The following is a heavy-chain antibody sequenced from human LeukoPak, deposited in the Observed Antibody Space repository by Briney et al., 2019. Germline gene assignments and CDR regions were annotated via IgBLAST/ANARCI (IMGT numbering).Heavy chain of an antibody. CDR1: GFTFTNYW. CDR3: AKDAPMYYYDSSGYADEGDY. V-gene: IGHV3-74*03. CDR2: IKTDGSSP. D-gene: IGHD3-22*01. Sequence: GGSLRLSCAASGFTFTNYWVHWVRQAPGKGLVWVSRIKTDGSSPAYADSVKGRFTISRDNAKNTLYLQMNSLRAEDTAVYYCAKDAPMYYYDSSGYADEGDYWGQGTLVTVSS. J-gene: IGHJ4*02.